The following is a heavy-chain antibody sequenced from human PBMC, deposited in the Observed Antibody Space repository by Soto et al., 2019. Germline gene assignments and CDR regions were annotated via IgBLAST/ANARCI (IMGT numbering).Heavy chain of an antibody. CDR2: ITAGGDGT. J-gene: IGHJ3*02. D-gene: IGHD2-15*01. CDR1: GITFSNYM. Sequence: EVQVLESGGGLVQPGGSLRLSCEASGITFSNYMMTWIRQAPGKGLEWVSTITAGGDGTYYADSVKGRFTMSRETSKNTLYLQMNSLSAEDTAVYYCASHVYCSGGSCQYDVFAIRGQGTMVTVYS. CDR3: ASHVYCSGGSCQYDVFAI. V-gene: IGHV3-23*01.